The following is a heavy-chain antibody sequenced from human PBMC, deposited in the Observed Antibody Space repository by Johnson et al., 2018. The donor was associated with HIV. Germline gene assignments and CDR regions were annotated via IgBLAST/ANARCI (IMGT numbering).Heavy chain of an antibody. V-gene: IGHV3-13*01. J-gene: IGHJ3*02. CDR2: IGTAGDT. D-gene: IGHD6-6*01. Sequence: EMQLVESGGGLVQPGGSLRLSCAASRFIFNDYDMHWVRQVTGKGLEWVSGIGTAGDTYYPGSVKGRFTISRENAKNSLYLQMNNLRAGDTAVYYCATSISTPPGAFDIWGQGTMVTVSS. CDR1: RFIFNDYD. CDR3: ATSISTPPGAFDI.